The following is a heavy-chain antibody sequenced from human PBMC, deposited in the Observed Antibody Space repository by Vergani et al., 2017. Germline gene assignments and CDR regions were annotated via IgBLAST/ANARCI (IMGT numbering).Heavy chain of an antibody. D-gene: IGHD1-26*01. CDR2: ISYDGSNK. Sequence: QVQLVESGGGVVQPGRSLRLSCAASGFTFSSYAMHWVRQAPGKGLEWVAVISYDGSNKYYADSVKGRFTISRDNSKNTLYLQMNSLRAEDTAVYYCARDLYSGSYYYYGMDVWGQGTTVTVSS. CDR3: ARDLYSGSYYYYGMDV. V-gene: IGHV3-30*01. J-gene: IGHJ6*02. CDR1: GFTFSSYA.